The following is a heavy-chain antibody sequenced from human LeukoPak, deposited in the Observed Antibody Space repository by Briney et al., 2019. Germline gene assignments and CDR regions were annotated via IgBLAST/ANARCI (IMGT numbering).Heavy chain of an antibody. J-gene: IGHJ6*04. Sequence: GSLRLSCVVSGFTFSSYSMNWVRQAPGKGLEWVSSISSSSSYIYYADSVKGRFTISRGNAKNSLYLQMNSLRAEDTAVYYCVGTVTTVVDNWGKGTTVTVSS. CDR2: ISSSSSYI. D-gene: IGHD4-11*01. V-gene: IGHV3-21*01. CDR1: GFTFSSYS. CDR3: VGTVTTVVDN.